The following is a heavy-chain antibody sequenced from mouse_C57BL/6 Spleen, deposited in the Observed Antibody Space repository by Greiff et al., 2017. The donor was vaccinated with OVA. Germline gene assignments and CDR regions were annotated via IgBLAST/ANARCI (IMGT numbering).Heavy chain of an antibody. J-gene: IGHJ3*01. CDR3: TTPLLWFAY. D-gene: IGHD2-10*01. CDR2: IDPENGDT. Sequence: VQLQQSGAELVRPGASVKLSCTASGFNIKDDYMHWVKQRPEQGLEWIGWIDPENGDTEYASKFQGKATITADTSSNTAYLQLSSLTSEDTAVYYCTTPLLWFAYWGQGTLGTVSA. CDR1: GFNIKDDY. V-gene: IGHV14-4*01.